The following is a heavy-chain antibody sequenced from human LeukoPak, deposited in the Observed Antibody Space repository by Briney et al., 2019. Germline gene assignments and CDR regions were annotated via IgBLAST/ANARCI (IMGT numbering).Heavy chain of an antibody. J-gene: IGHJ4*02. CDR2: ISWNSGSI. Sequence: PGGSLRLSCAASGFTFDDYAMHWVRQAPGKGLEGVSGISWNSGSIGYADSVKGRFTIPRDNAKNSLYLQMNSLRAEDTALYYCARLPGGYCSSTSCYDYWGQGTLVTVSS. CDR3: ARLPGGYCSSTSCYDY. D-gene: IGHD2-2*01. V-gene: IGHV3-9*01. CDR1: GFTFDDYA.